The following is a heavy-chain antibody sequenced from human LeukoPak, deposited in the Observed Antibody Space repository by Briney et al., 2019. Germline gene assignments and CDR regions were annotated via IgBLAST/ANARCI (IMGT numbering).Heavy chain of an antibody. CDR3: ARAYYYDSSGYYTPLRD. J-gene: IGHJ4*02. V-gene: IGHV1-69*13. D-gene: IGHD3-22*01. Sequence: SVKVSCKASGGTFSSYAISWVRQAPGQGLEWMGGIIPIFGTANYAQKFQGRVTITADESTSTAYMELSSLRSDDTAVYYCARAYYYDSSGYYTPLRDWGQGTLVTVSS. CDR1: GGTFSSYA. CDR2: IIPIFGTA.